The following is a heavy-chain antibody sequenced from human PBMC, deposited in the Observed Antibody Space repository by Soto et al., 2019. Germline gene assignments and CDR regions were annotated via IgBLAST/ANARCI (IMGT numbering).Heavy chain of an antibody. V-gene: IGHV5-10-1*01. J-gene: IGHJ4*02. CDR2: FDPSDSYT. D-gene: IGHD3-16*02. CDR3: ARADSIMITFGGVIVMAPKHFDY. Sequence: GESLKISCKGSGYSFTSYWISWVRQMPGKGLEWKGRFDPSDSYTNYSPSFQGHVTISADKSISTAYLQWSSLKASDTAMYYCARADSIMITFGGVIVMAPKHFDYWGQGTLVTVSS. CDR1: GYSFTSYW.